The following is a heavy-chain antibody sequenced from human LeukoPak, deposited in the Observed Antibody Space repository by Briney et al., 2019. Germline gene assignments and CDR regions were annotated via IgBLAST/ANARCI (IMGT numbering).Heavy chain of an antibody. J-gene: IGHJ6*03. Sequence: SETLSLTCTVSGGSISSYYWSWIRQPPGKGLEWIGYIYYSGSTNYNPSLKSRVTISVDTSKNQFSLKLSSVTAADTAVYYCARSDRYSSSWKYYYYYYMDVWGKGTTVTISS. CDR1: GGSISSYY. D-gene: IGHD6-13*01. CDR2: IYYSGST. V-gene: IGHV4-59*01. CDR3: ARSDRYSSSWKYYYYYYMDV.